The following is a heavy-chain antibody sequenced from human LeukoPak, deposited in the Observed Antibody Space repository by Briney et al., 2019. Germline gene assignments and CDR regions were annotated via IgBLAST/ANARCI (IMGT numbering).Heavy chain of an antibody. Sequence: SETLSLTCAVYGGSFSGYYWSWIRQPPGKGLEWIGEINHSGSTNYNPSLKSRVTRSVDTSKNQFSLKLSSVTAADTAVYYCARVYYDSSGPVRLDYWGQGTLVTVSS. D-gene: IGHD3-22*01. CDR1: GGSFSGYY. V-gene: IGHV4-34*01. J-gene: IGHJ4*02. CDR3: ARVYYDSSGPVRLDY. CDR2: INHSGST.